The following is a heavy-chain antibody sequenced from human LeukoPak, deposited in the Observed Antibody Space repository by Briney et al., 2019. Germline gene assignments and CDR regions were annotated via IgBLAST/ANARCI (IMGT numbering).Heavy chain of an antibody. CDR1: GFTFSSYG. CDR3: ARGSGWPRYHYYYMDV. Sequence: GGSLRLSCAASGFTFSSYGMHWVRQAPGKGLEWVAVIWYDGSNKYYADSVKGRFTISRDNSKNTLYLQMNSLRAEDTAVYYCARGSGWPRYHYYYMDVWGKGTTVTVSS. D-gene: IGHD5-24*01. V-gene: IGHV3-33*01. CDR2: IWYDGSNK. J-gene: IGHJ6*03.